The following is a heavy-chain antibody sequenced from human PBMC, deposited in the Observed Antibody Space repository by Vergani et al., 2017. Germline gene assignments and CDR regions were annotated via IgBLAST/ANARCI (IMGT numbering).Heavy chain of an antibody. Sequence: QVQLVQSGAEVKKPGASVKVSCKASGYTFTSDDINWVRQATGEGLEWMGWMNPISGNTGYAQNLQGRLTITRDTSVNTAYMELSSLTSEDMAVYYCVRARRTCTYGHCPRYYYDLWGQGTLVTVSS. V-gene: IGHV1-8*03. J-gene: IGHJ4*02. CDR2: MNPISGNT. D-gene: IGHD2-8*01. CDR3: VRARRTCTYGHCPRYYYDL. CDR1: GYTFTSDD.